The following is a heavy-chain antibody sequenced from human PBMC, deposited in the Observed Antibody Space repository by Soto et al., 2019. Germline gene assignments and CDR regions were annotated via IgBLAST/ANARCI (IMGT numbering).Heavy chain of an antibody. Sequence: GGSLRLSCAASGFSFRSYWMHWVRQAPGKGLVWVSRINSDGSSTSYADSVKGRFTISRDNAKNTLYLQMNSLRAEDTAVYYCARDHHSSGSFDYWGQGTLVTVSS. CDR1: GFSFRSYW. CDR2: INSDGSST. D-gene: IGHD3-22*01. V-gene: IGHV3-74*01. CDR3: ARDHHSSGSFDY. J-gene: IGHJ4*02.